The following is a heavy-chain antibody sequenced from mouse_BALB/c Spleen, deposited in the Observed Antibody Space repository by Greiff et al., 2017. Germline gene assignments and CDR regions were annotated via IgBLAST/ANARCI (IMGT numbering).Heavy chain of an antibody. CDR1: GFTFSDYY. J-gene: IGHJ1*01. CDR3: ARVRLQGYFDV. V-gene: IGHV5-4*02. D-gene: IGHD1-2*01. CDR2: ISDGGSYT. Sequence: EVQLVESGGGLVKPGGSLKLSCAASGFTFSDYYMYWVRQTPEKRLEWVATISDGGSYTYYPDSVKGRFTISRDNAKNNLYLQMSSLKSEDTAMYYCARVRLQGYFDVWGAGTTVTVSS.